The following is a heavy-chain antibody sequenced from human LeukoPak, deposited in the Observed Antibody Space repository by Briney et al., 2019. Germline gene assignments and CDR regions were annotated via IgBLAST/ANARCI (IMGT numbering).Heavy chain of an antibody. J-gene: IGHJ5*02. D-gene: IGHD6-13*01. Sequence: GASVKVSFKASGYIFNCYYMHWVRQAPGQGLEWMGIINSSCDSRSYAQRCQGRVTMTRDTSTSTVYMELSSLRPEDTGVYYCARDCRSSKQQLWGHNWFDAWGQGTLVTVSS. CDR2: INSSCDSR. CDR1: GYIFNCYY. CDR3: ARDCRSSKQQLWGHNWFDA. V-gene: IGHV1-46*02.